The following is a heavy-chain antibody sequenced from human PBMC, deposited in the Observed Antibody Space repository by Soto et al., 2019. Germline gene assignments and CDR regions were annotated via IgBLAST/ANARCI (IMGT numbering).Heavy chain of an antibody. J-gene: IGHJ4*02. CDR2: IDYTGST. Sequence: SETLSLTCNGSGDSIRSSFYYWAWIRQAPGKGLEWIGTIDYTGSTHHSPSLKIRVTLSVDTSKNQFSLKLTSVTAADTAVYYCARQLEGNYIYGRTFDYWGQGALVTVSS. CDR3: ARQLEGNYIYGRTFDY. V-gene: IGHV4-39*01. CDR1: GDSIRSSFYY. D-gene: IGHD1-7*01.